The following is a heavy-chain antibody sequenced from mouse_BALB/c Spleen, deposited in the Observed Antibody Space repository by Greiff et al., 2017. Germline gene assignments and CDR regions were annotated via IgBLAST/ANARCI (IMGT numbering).Heavy chain of an antibody. CDR3: TGTVVDYWYFDV. Sequence: EVKLQQSGTVLARPGASVKMTCKASGYTFTSYWMHWVKQRPGQGLEWIGAIYPGNSDTSYNQKFKGKAKLTAVTSTSTAYMELSSLTNEDSAVYYCTGTVVDYWYFDVWGAGTTVTVSS. V-gene: IGHV1-5*01. CDR2: IYPGNSDT. J-gene: IGHJ1*01. CDR1: GYTFTSYW. D-gene: IGHD1-1*01.